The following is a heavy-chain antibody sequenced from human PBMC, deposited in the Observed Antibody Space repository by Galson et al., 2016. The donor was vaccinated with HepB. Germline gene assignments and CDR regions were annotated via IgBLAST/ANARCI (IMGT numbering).Heavy chain of an antibody. J-gene: IGHJ6*04. V-gene: IGHV3-64*01. CDR3: AREDIVATISDYYYGMDV. Sequence: SLRLSCAASGFTFSSYVMHWVRQGPGKGLEYVSSISSNGGSTYYANSVKGRFTISRDNSKNTLYLQMGSLRVEDMAVYYCAREDIVATISDYYYGMDVWGKGTTATVSS. D-gene: IGHD5-12*01. CDR2: ISSNGGST. CDR1: GFTFSSYV.